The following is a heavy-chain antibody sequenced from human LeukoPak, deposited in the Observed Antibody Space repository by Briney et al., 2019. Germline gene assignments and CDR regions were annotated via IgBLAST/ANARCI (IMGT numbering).Heavy chain of an antibody. Sequence: GASVKVSCKASGYTFTSYGISWARQAPGQGLEWMGRIIPIFGIANYAQKFQGRVTITADKSTSAAYMELSSLRSEDTAVYYCARDCSGGSCQDYYYYGMDVWGQGTTVTVSS. CDR1: GYTFTSYG. V-gene: IGHV1-69*04. D-gene: IGHD2-15*01. J-gene: IGHJ6*02. CDR2: IIPIFGIA. CDR3: ARDCSGGSCQDYYYYGMDV.